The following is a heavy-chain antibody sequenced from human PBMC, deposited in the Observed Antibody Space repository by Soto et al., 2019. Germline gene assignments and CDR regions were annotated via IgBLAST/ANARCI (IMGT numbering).Heavy chain of an antibody. CDR1: GFTFSSYA. CDR3: AKDLERYFDWTPDP. J-gene: IGHJ5*02. D-gene: IGHD3-9*01. V-gene: IGHV3-23*01. CDR2: ISGSGGST. Sequence: PGGSLRLSCAASGFTFSSYAMSRVRQAPGKGLEWVSAISGSGGSTYYADSVKGRFTISRDNSKNTLYLQMNSLRAEDTAVYYCAKDLERYFDWTPDPWGQGTLVTVSS.